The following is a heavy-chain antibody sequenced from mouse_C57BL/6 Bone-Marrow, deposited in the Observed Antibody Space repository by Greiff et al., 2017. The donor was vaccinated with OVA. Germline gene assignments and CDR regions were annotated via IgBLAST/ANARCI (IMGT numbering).Heavy chain of an antibody. J-gene: IGHJ2*01. CDR2: IYPGSGNT. Sequence: VKVVESGAELVRPGASVKLSCKASGYTFTDYYINWVKQRPGKGLEWIARIYPGSGNTYYNEKFKGKATLTAEKASSTAYMQLSRLTSEDSAVYFCARTGYYGDYFDYWGQGTTLTVSS. V-gene: IGHV1-76*01. CDR3: ARTGYYGDYFDY. D-gene: IGHD1-1*01. CDR1: GYTFTDYY.